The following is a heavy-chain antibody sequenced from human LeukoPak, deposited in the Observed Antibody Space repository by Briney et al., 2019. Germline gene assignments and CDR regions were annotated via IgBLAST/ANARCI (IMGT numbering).Heavy chain of an antibody. CDR1: GYIFTSYY. V-gene: IGHV1-46*01. Sequence: ASVKVSCKASGYIFTSYYMHWVRQAPGQGLEWMGIINPSGGSTNYAQKFQGRVTMTRDTSTSTVYMELGSLRYEDTGVYYCARGGVVPAAMFDYWGQGTLVTVSS. D-gene: IGHD2-2*01. CDR3: ARGGVVPAAMFDY. J-gene: IGHJ4*02. CDR2: INPSGGST.